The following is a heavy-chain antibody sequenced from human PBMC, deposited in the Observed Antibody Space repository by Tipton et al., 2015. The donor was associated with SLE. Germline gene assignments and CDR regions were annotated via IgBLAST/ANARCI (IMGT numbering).Heavy chain of an antibody. CDR1: GGSISSYY. Sequence: LSLTCTVSGGSISSYYWSWVRQAPGKGLEWVSGISWNSGSIGYADSVKGRFTISRDNAKNSLYLQMNSLRAEDTALYYCAKATVDYYYYYMDVWGKGTTVTVSS. CDR2: ISWNSGSI. D-gene: IGHD4-11*01. J-gene: IGHJ6*03. CDR3: AKATVDYYYYYMDV. V-gene: IGHV3-9*01.